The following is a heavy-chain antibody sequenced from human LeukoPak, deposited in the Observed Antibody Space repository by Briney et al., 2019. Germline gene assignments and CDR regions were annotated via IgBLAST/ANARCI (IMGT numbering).Heavy chain of an antibody. D-gene: IGHD2-2*01. CDR2: INPRGGST. CDR1: GYTFTSYY. Sequence: ASVKVSCKASGYTFTSYYMQWVRQAPGHGLEWMGLINPRGGSTSYAQKFQGRVTMTRDTSTSTVYMELSSLRSDDTAVYYCARWRKTSWEKFDYWGQGTLVTVSS. V-gene: IGHV1-46*01. J-gene: IGHJ4*02. CDR3: ARWRKTSWEKFDY.